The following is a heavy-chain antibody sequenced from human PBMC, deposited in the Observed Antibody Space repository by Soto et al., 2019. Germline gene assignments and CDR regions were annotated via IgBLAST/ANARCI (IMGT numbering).Heavy chain of an antibody. V-gene: IGHV4-39*01. CDR2: IYYSGST. CDR1: GGSISSSSYY. CDR3: ARLQAGALLDY. J-gene: IGHJ4*02. Sequence: QLQLQESGPGLVKPSETLSLTCTVSGGSISSSSYYWGWIRQPPGKGLEWIGSIYYSGSTYYNPSLKSRVTISVDTSKNQFSLKLSSVTAADTAVYYCARLQAGALLDYWGQGTLVTVSS. D-gene: IGHD3-10*01.